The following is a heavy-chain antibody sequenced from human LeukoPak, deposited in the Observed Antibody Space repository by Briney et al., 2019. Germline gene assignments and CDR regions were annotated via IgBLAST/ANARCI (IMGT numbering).Heavy chain of an antibody. D-gene: IGHD3-16*01. CDR2: IYNSGTTNYKEST. Sequence: SETLSPTCTISGGSVSSGSVSSGTYYWSWIRQPAGKGLEWIGRIYNSGTTNYKESTNYHPSLKSRVSISVSTSKKQFSLKLTSVTAADTGVYYCARRNWRALGEDSWGQGTLVTVSS. CDR3: ARRNWRALGEDS. V-gene: IGHV4-61*02. J-gene: IGHJ4*02. CDR1: GGSVSSGSVSSGTYY.